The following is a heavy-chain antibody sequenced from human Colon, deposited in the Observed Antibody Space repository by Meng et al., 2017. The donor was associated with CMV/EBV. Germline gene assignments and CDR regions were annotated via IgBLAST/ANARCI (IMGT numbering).Heavy chain of an antibody. J-gene: IGHJ4*02. V-gene: IGHV4-38-2*02. CDR3: ARDRIDCSGGNCNAVFLDS. Sequence: SETLSLTCSVSGYFISTDYYWGWVRQPPGKGLEWIGSIHHTERTYYNPSLKSRATISVDTSKNQFSLKLSSVTAADTAVYYCARDRIDCSGGNCNAVFLDSWGQGTQVTVSS. CDR2: IHHTERT. CDR1: GYFISTDYY. D-gene: IGHD2-15*01.